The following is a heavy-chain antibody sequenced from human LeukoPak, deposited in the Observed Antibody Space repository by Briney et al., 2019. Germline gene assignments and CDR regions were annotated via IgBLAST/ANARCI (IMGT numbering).Heavy chain of an antibody. CDR2: ISGSGGST. CDR3: ARDAEETGYYYGSGSYSVDY. Sequence: PSETLSLTCAVYGGSFSGYYWSWVRQAPGKGLEWVSAISGSGGSTYYADSVKGRFTISRDNSKNTLYLQMNSLRAEDTAVYYCARDAEETGYYYGSGSYSVDYWGQGTLVTVSS. J-gene: IGHJ4*02. D-gene: IGHD3-10*01. CDR1: GGSFSGYY. V-gene: IGHV3-23*01.